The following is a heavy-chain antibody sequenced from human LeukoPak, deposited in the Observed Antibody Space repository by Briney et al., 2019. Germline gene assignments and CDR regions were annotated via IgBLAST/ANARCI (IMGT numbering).Heavy chain of an antibody. CDR2: ISYDGSNK. CDR3: AKEIKSWTSYGFSYGMDV. CDR1: GFTFSSYG. Sequence: GGSLRLSCAASGFTFSSYGIHWVRQAPGKGLEWVAVISYDGSNKYYADSVKGRFTISRDNSKNTLYLQMNSLRAEDTAVYYCAKEIKSWTSYGFSYGMDVWGQGTTVTVSS. J-gene: IGHJ6*02. D-gene: IGHD5-18*01. V-gene: IGHV3-30*18.